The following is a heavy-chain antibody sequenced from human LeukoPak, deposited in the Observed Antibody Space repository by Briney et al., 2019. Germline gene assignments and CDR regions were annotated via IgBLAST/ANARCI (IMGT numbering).Heavy chain of an antibody. V-gene: IGHV3-23*01. CDR3: AKQSNDFWDGYSAPPGFGMDV. Sequence: GGSLRLSCAASGFTFSSYSMNWVRQAPGKGLEWVSGISASAGSTKYADFVKGRFTISRDNSKNTLYLQMNSLRAEDTAVYYCAKQSNDFWDGYSAPPGFGMDVWGQGITVTVSS. D-gene: IGHD3-3*01. CDR2: ISASAGST. J-gene: IGHJ6*02. CDR1: GFTFSSYS.